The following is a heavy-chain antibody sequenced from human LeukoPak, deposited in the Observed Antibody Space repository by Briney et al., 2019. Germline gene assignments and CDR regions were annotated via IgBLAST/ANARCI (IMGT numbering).Heavy chain of an antibody. CDR2: IWYAGSNK. Sequence: GGSLRLSCAASGFSFSTFGMHWVRQAPGKGLEWVAVIWYAGSNKDFADSVKGRFTISRDNSKNTLYLQMNSLRAEDTAVYFCAREAGYCSSGSCLYYYYGMDVWGQGTTVTVSS. J-gene: IGHJ6*02. CDR3: AREAGYCSSGSCLYYYYGMDV. D-gene: IGHD2-15*01. V-gene: IGHV3-33*01. CDR1: GFSFSTFG.